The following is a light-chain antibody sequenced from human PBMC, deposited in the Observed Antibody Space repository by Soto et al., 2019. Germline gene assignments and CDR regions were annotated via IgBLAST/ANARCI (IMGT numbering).Light chain of an antibody. CDR3: QAWDSSNGV. CDR1: KLVKKY. V-gene: IGLV3-1*01. J-gene: IGLJ1*01. Sequence: SYELAPPPSVSVSPGQTASITCSGDKLVKKYVCWYHEKPDQSPVVVIYQDNKRASGIPERFSGSHSGNTANLTVSGTQAMDEADYYCQAWDSSNGVFGAGTKVTVL. CDR2: QDN.